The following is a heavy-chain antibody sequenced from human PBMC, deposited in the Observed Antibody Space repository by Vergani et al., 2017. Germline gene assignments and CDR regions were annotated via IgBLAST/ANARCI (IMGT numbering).Heavy chain of an antibody. J-gene: IGHJ6*03. CDR3: AREQHGEDCSSTSCYKGYYYYYMDV. CDR2: IYTSGST. Sequence: QVQLQESGPGLVKPSETLSLTCTVSGGSISSYYWSWIRQPAGKGLEWIGRIYTSGSTNYNPSLKSRVTMSVDTSKNQFSLKLSSVTAADTAVYYCAREQHGEDCSSTSCYKGYYYYYMDVWGKGTTVTVSS. D-gene: IGHD2-2*02. CDR1: GGSISSYY. V-gene: IGHV4-4*07.